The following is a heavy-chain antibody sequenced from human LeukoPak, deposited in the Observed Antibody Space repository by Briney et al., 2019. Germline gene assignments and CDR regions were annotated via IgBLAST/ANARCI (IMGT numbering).Heavy chain of an antibody. CDR1: GFTFSSNE. V-gene: IGHV3-48*03. J-gene: IGHJ6*02. CDR3: ARDWDDIVGATTRYYYGMDV. D-gene: IGHD1-26*01. Sequence: PGGSLRLSCAASGFTFSSNEMNWVRQAPGKGLEWVSYISSSGSTIYYADSVKGRFTISRDNAKNSLYLQMNSLRAEDTAVYYCARDWDDIVGATTRYYYGMDVWGQGTTVTVSS. CDR2: ISSSGSTI.